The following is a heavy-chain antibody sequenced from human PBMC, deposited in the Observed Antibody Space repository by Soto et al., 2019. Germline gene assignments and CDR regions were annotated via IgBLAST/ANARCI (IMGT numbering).Heavy chain of an antibody. J-gene: IGHJ4*02. CDR1: VGSISSSSYD. V-gene: IGHV4-39*01. D-gene: IGHD3-22*01. CDR2: AYYSWST. CDR3: PKPLYDRRGYYYFDY. Sequence: SENLGLTCTFSVGSISSSSYDEGWIRQPPGKGLEWIGSAYYSWSTYDSPSLKSRINLSVDRSKSQFSLKLTSVTAADTAVYYCPKPLYDRRGYYYFDYWGQGTIVTGSS.